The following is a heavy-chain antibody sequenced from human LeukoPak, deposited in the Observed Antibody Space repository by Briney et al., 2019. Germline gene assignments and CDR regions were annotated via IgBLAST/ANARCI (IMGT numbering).Heavy chain of an antibody. Sequence: PGGSLRLSCAASGFTFTTYWMTWVRQAPGKGLEWVANINQDGSEKYYVDSVKGRFTISRDNAKNSLYLQMNSLRAEDTAVYYCARAPSGTPDYWGQGTLVTVSS. V-gene: IGHV3-7*05. CDR1: GFTFTTYW. CDR3: ARAPSGTPDY. J-gene: IGHJ4*02. D-gene: IGHD1-26*01. CDR2: INQDGSEK.